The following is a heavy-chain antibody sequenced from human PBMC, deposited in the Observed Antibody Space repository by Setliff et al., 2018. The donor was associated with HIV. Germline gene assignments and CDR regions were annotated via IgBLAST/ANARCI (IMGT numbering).Heavy chain of an antibody. CDR1: GFSISSDGFY. CDR2: IFSNDEK. D-gene: IGHD6-19*01. J-gene: IGHJ6*03. V-gene: IGHV2-26*01. Sequence: ETLSLTCTLSGFSISSDGFYWNWIRQRPGKGLEWLAHIFSNDEKSYSTSLKSRLTISKDTSKSQVVLTMTNMDPVDTATYYCARYSSGHSDYYYYYMDVWGKGTTVTV. CDR3: ARYSSGHSDYYYYYMDV.